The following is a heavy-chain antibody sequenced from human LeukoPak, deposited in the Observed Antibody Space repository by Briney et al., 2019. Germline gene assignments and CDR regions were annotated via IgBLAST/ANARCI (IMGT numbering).Heavy chain of an antibody. V-gene: IGHV4-34*01. CDR2: INHSGST. D-gene: IGHD2-2*01. Sequence: PSETLSLTCAVYGGSFSGYYWSWIRQPPGKGLEWIGEINHSGSTNYNPSLKSRVTISVDTSKNQFSLKLSSVTAADTAVYYCATNYCSSTSCYGPNWFDPWGQGTLVTVSS. CDR1: GGSFSGYY. CDR3: ATNYCSSTSCYGPNWFDP. J-gene: IGHJ5*02.